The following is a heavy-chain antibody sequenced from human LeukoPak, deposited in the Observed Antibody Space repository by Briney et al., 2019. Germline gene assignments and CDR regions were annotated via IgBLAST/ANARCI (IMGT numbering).Heavy chain of an antibody. Sequence: GGALRLSCAGSGFTFSSYAMSWVRQAPGKGLEWVSAISGSGGSTYYADSVKGRFTISRDNSKNTLYLQMNRLRAEDTAVYDCAKESVYMLATKKKHFDYWVRGTLVTVSS. J-gene: IGHJ4*02. CDR2: ISGSGGST. CDR3: AKESVYMLATKKKHFDY. V-gene: IGHV3-23*01. D-gene: IGHD5-12*01. CDR1: GFTFSSYA.